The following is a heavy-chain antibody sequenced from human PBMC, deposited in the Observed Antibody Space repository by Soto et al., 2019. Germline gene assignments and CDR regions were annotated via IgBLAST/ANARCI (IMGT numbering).Heavy chain of an antibody. D-gene: IGHD3-22*01. CDR3: AGSYYDSSGYYVYY. CDR2: ISGSGGST. CDR1: GFTFSSYA. Sequence: EVQLLESGGGLVQPGGSLRLSCAASGFTFSSYAMSWVRQAPGKGLEWVSAISGSGGSTYYADSVKGRFTISRDNSKNTLYLQMNSLRAEDTAVYYCAGSYYDSSGYYVYYWGQGTLVTVSS. J-gene: IGHJ4*02. V-gene: IGHV3-23*01.